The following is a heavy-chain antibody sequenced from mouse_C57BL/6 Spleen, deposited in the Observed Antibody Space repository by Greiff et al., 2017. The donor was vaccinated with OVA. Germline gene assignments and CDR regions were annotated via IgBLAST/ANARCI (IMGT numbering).Heavy chain of an antibody. J-gene: IGHJ4*01. CDR3: ARRSYDYEGYAMDY. CDR2: ISNLAYSI. D-gene: IGHD2-4*01. CDR1: GFTFSDYG. V-gene: IGHV5-15*01. Sequence: EVKLMESGGGLVQPGGSLKLSCAASGFTFSDYGMAWVRQAPRKGPEWVAFISNLAYSIYYADTVTGRFTISRENAKNTLYLEMSSLRSEDTAMYYCARRSYDYEGYAMDYWGQGTSVTVSS.